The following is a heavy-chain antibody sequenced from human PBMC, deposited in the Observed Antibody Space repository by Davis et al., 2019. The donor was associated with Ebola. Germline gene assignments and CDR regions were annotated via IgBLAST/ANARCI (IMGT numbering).Heavy chain of an antibody. J-gene: IGHJ5*02. CDR2: INAGNGNT. CDR1: GYTFTSYA. CDR3: AGEGCGADCYWGNWFDP. Sequence: AASVKVSCKASGYTFTSYAIHWVRQAPGQRLEWMGWINAGNGNTKYSQKFQGRVTITRDTSASTAYMELSSLRSEDTAVYYCAGEGCGADCYWGNWFDPWGQGTLVTVSS. V-gene: IGHV1-3*01. D-gene: IGHD2-21*01.